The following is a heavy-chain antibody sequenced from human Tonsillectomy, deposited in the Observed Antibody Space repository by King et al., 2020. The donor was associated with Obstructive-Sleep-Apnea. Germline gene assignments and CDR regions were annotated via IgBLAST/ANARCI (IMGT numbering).Heavy chain of an antibody. Sequence: VQLVESGGGVVQPGRSLRLSCAASGFTFSSYAMHWVRQAPGKGLEWVAGITYDGSNKYYADSVKGRFTISRDNSKNTLYLQMNSLRAEDTAVYYCARDYAPITISLGWFDPWGQGTLVTVSS. CDR3: ARDYAPITISLGWFDP. CDR1: GFTFSSYA. CDR2: ITYDGSNK. V-gene: IGHV3-30-3*01. J-gene: IGHJ5*02. D-gene: IGHD3-9*01.